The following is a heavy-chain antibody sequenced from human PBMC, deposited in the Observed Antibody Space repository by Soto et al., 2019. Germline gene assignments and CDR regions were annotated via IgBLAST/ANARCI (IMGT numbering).Heavy chain of an antibody. D-gene: IGHD3-10*01. CDR2: IYYSGST. J-gene: IGHJ6*02. CDR1: GGSISSGDYY. Sequence: ASETLSLTCTVSGGSISSGDYYWSWIRQPPGEGLEWIGYIYYSGSTYYNPSLKSRVTISVDTSKNQFSLKLSSVTAADTAVYYCARDRGDGSGSLFYYGMDVWGQGTTVTVSS. V-gene: IGHV4-30-4*01. CDR3: ARDRGDGSGSLFYYGMDV.